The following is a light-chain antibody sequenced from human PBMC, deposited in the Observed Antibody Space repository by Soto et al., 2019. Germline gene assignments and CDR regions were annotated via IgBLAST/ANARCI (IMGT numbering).Light chain of an antibody. CDR1: QSVSSGY. CDR3: QQYGSSPRT. CDR2: GAS. V-gene: IGKV3-20*01. Sequence: EIVLTQSPGTLSLSPGERTPLSSRASQSVSSGYLAGYQQKPGKAPRLLIYGASNRATAIPDRFSGSGSGTDFTLTISRLEPEDFAVYYGQQYGSSPRTFGQGTKGEIK. J-gene: IGKJ1*01.